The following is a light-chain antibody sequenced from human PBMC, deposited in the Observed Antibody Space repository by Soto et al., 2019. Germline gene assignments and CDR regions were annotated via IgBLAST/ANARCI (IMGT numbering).Light chain of an antibody. CDR1: QSVRTK. Sequence: EIVMTQSPDTLYVSPGERATLSCRASQSVRTKLACYQQKAGQAPRLLIYGASTSATGIPDRFSGSGSGTEFTLTISSLQSEDFAVYYCQQRRNLITFGQGTRLEIK. CDR2: GAS. CDR3: QQRRNLIT. J-gene: IGKJ5*01. V-gene: IGKV3-15*01.